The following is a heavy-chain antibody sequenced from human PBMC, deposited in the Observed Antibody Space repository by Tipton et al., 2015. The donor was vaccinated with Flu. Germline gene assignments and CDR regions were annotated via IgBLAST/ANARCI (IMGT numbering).Heavy chain of an antibody. CDR2: IYYNGTT. D-gene: IGHD2-15*01. Sequence: TLSLTCTVSGGSISNYYWSWIRQSPGKGLEWVGYIYYNGTTNYNPSLKSRVTMSVDTSKNQFSLRVTSVTAADTAFYYCARDTFRYCSGASCLSDYYYYGMDVWGQGTTVTVSS. J-gene: IGHJ6*02. CDR1: GGSISNYY. V-gene: IGHV4-59*01. CDR3: ARDTFRYCSGASCLSDYYYYGMDV.